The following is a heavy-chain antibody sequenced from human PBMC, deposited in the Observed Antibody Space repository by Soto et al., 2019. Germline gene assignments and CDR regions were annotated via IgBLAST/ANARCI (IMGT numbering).Heavy chain of an antibody. CDR1: GFTFSDHY. V-gene: IGHV3-72*01. J-gene: IGHJ4*02. CDR3: ATLRQGFDY. Sequence: PGGSLRLSCAASGFTFSDHYMDWVRQAPGRGLEWVGRIRNKDKSYTTEYAASVKGRFTISRDDSQTSMYLQMNSLKTEDTAVYYCATLRQGFDYWGQGTLVTVSS. CDR2: IRNKDKSYTT.